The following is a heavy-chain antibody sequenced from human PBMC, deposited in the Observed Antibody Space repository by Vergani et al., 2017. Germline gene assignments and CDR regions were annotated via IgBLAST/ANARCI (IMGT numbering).Heavy chain of an antibody. CDR3: ASAHSSVWFDP. Sequence: QVQLVQSGAEVKKPGASVKVSCKASGYTFTSYGISWVRQAPGQGLEWMGGIIPIFGTANYAQKFQGRVTITRDTSASTAYMELSSLRSEDTAVYYCASAHSSVWFDPWGQGTLVTVSS. V-gene: IGHV1-69*06. CDR2: IIPIFGTA. CDR1: GYTFTSYG. D-gene: IGHD5-18*01. J-gene: IGHJ5*02.